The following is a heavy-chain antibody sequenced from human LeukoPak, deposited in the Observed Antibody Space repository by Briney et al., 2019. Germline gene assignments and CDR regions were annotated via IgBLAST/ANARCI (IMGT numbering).Heavy chain of an antibody. CDR1: GFTFSSYS. D-gene: IGHD3-3*01. J-gene: IGHJ4*02. CDR3: ARAEERFLEWLIPNFFDY. V-gene: IGHV3-48*01. Sequence: GGSLRLSCAASGFTFSSYSMNWVRQAPGKGLEWVSYISSGRSSIYYADSVKGRFIISRDNGKNSLYLQMNSLRAEDTAVYYCARAEERFLEWLIPNFFDYWGQGTLVTVSS. CDR2: ISSGRSSI.